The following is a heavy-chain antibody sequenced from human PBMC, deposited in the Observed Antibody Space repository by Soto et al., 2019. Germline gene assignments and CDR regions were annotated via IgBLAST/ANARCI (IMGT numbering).Heavy chain of an antibody. J-gene: IGHJ6*03. CDR2: ISGSGGST. Sequence: GGSLRLSCAASGFTFSSYAMTWVRQAPGKGLEWVSGISGSGGSTYNADSVKGRFTISRDNSKNTLYLQMNSLGAEDTAVYYCAKASSRVPAATYYYYYYMGVWGKGTTVTVSS. V-gene: IGHV3-23*01. CDR1: GFTFSSYA. CDR3: AKASSRVPAATYYYYYYMGV. D-gene: IGHD2-2*01.